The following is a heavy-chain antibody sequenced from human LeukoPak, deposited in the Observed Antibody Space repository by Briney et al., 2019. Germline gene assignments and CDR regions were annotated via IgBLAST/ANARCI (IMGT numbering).Heavy chain of an antibody. CDR1: GGSISSHY. CDR2: IYYSGST. V-gene: IGHV4-59*11. J-gene: IGHJ6*03. Sequence: SETLSLTCTVSGGSISSHYWSWIRQPPGKGLEWIGYIYYSGSTNYNPSLKSRVTISVDTSKNQFSLKLSSVTAADTAVYYCARGAGHYDFWSGYSLTPYYYYMDVWGKGTTVTASS. CDR3: ARGAGHYDFWSGYSLTPYYYYMDV. D-gene: IGHD3-3*01.